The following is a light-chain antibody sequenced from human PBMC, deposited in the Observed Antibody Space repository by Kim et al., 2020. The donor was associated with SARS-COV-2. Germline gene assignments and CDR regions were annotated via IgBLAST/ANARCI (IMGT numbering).Light chain of an antibody. V-gene: IGKV1-5*03. CDR1: QGISRS. Sequence: SASVGDRVTIPCRASQGISRSLAWYQQKLGEPPKLLIFQASSLESGVPSRYSGSGSGTEFTLTISSLQPDDCATYYCQQYGSYWTFGQGTKVDIK. CDR2: QAS. CDR3: QQYGSYWT. J-gene: IGKJ1*01.